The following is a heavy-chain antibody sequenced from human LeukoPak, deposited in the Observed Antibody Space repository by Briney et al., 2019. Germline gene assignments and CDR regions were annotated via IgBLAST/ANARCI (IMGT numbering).Heavy chain of an antibody. CDR3: ARGMRVTIFGVVIDTYYMDV. V-gene: IGHV3-30*02. CDR2: IRYDGSNK. D-gene: IGHD3-3*01. Sequence: GGSLRLSCAASGFTFSSYGMHWVRQAPGKGLEWVAFIRYDGSNKYYADSVKGRFTISRDNSKNTLYLQMNSLRAEDTAVYYCARGMRVTIFGVVIDTYYMDVWGKGTTVTVSS. CDR1: GFTFSSYG. J-gene: IGHJ6*03.